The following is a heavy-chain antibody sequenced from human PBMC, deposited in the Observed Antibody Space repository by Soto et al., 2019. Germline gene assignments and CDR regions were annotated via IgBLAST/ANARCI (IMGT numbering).Heavy chain of an antibody. J-gene: IGHJ5*02. CDR3: SSARFGELFP. V-gene: IGHV3-7*02. D-gene: IGHD3-10*01. CDR1: GFTFSTYW. CDR2: IKQDGSEK. Sequence: GGSLRLSCVASGFTFSTYWMSWVRQAPGKGLEWLANIKQDGSEKCNVDSVKGRFTISRDNAKNSLYLQMNSLRAEDTAVYYCSSARFGELFPWGQGTLVTVSS.